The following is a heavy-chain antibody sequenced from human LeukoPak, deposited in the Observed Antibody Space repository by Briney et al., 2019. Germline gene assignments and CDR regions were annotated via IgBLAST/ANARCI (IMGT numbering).Heavy chain of an antibody. CDR2: ISGSGGST. CDR1: GFTFSSYA. V-gene: IGHV3-23*01. Sequence: QTGGSLRLSCAASGFTFSSYAMSWVRQAPGKGLEWVSAISGSGGSTYYADSVKGRFTISRDNSKNTLYLQMNSLRAEDTAVYYCAKDLTYYDFWRSWVSYYFDYWGQGTLVTVSS. J-gene: IGHJ4*02. CDR3: AKDLTYYDFWRSWVSYYFDY. D-gene: IGHD3-3*01.